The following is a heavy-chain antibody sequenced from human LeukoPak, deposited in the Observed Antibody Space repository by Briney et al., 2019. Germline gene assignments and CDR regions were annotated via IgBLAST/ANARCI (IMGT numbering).Heavy chain of an antibody. CDR3: ARGPHDSSGYYYDY. CDR2: IYYSGST. Sequence: SETLSLTCTVSGGSISSYYWSWIRQPPGKGLEWIGYIYYSGSTNYDPSLKSRVTISVDTSKNQFSLKLSSVTAADTAVYYCARGPHDSSGYYYDYWGQGTLVTVSS. V-gene: IGHV4-59*08. CDR1: GGSISSYY. J-gene: IGHJ4*02. D-gene: IGHD3-22*01.